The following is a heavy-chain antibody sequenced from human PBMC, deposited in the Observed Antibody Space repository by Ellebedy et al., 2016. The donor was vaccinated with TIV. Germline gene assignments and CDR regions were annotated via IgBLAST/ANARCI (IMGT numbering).Heavy chain of an antibody. J-gene: IGHJ6*02. D-gene: IGHD2-15*01. CDR2: INQDGNGK. CDR3: ARGTGSGQPRFGMDV. CDR1: GFSFRSTW. V-gene: IGHV3-7*01. Sequence: GGSLRLSXVVSGFSFRSTWMSWVRQAPGKGLEWVANINQDGNGKYYVDSVRGRFTISRDNAKNSLYLQMNSLTVEDTAVYYCARGTGSGQPRFGMDVWGRGTTVTVSS.